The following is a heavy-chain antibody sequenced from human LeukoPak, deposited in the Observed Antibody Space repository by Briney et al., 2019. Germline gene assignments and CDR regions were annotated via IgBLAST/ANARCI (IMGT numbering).Heavy chain of an antibody. J-gene: IGHJ5*02. CDR1: GYTFTSYG. D-gene: IGHD3-3*01. CDR3: ARVYNPNYWSGYYNWFDP. V-gene: IGHV1-18*01. CDR2: ISAYNGNT. Sequence: ASVKVSCKASGYTFTSYGISWVRQAPGQGLEWMGWISAYNGNTNYAQKLQGRVTMTTDTSTSTAHMELRSLRSDDTAVYYCARVYNPNYWSGYYNWFDPWGQGTLVTVSS.